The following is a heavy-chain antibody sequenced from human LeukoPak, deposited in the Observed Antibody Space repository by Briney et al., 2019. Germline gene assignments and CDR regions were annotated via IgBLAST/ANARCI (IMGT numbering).Heavy chain of an antibody. Sequence: PSETLSLTCAVSGGSISSGGYSWSWIRQPPGKGLEWIGYIYHSGSTYYNPSLKSRVTISVDRSKNQFSLKLSSVTAADTAVYYCARTYGDYAFDYWGQGTLVTVSS. J-gene: IGHJ4*02. D-gene: IGHD4-17*01. CDR3: ARTYGDYAFDY. CDR2: IYHSGST. CDR1: GGSISSGGYS. V-gene: IGHV4-30-2*01.